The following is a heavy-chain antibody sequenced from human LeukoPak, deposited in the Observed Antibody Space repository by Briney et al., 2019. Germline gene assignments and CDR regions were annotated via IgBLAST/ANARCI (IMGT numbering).Heavy chain of an antibody. CDR3: ASGWYSDY. J-gene: IGHJ4*02. V-gene: IGHV3-21*01. Sequence: GGSLRLSCAASGFTFSTYTMNWVRQAPGKGLEWVSPISSSSSSMYYADSMKGRFTISRDNAKNSLYLQMNSLRAEDTAVYYCASGWYSDYWGQGTLVSVSS. D-gene: IGHD6-19*01. CDR1: GFTFSTYT. CDR2: ISSSSSSM.